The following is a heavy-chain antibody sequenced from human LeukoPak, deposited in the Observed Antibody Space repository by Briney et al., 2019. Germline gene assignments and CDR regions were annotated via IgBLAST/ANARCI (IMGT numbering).Heavy chain of an antibody. CDR1: GFTFSNFA. Sequence: GGSLRLSCAASGFTFSNFAMNWVRQAPGKGLEWVSGIGRSADYTYYADSVKGRFTISRDNSNDTLYMQMNSVRVEDTAVYYCKKDLGKTINRYRRAWSPHWGQGTLVTVSS. V-gene: IGHV3-23*01. J-gene: IGHJ4*02. D-gene: IGHD7-27*01. CDR2: IGRSADYT. CDR3: KKDLGKTINRYRRAWSPH.